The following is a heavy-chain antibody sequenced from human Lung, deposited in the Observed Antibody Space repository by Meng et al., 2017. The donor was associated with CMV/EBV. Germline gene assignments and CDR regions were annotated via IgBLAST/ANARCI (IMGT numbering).Heavy chain of an antibody. CDR3: ARGRVSTDY. Sequence: GESXKISCAASGFTFSNYWMTWVRQAPGKGLEWVANINPDGSDKYYVDSVKGRFTISRDNAKNSLYLQMISLRAENTAVYYCARGRVSTDYWGHGTLVTVSS. V-gene: IGHV3-7*01. J-gene: IGHJ4*01. D-gene: IGHD4-11*01. CDR1: GFTFSNYW. CDR2: INPDGSDK.